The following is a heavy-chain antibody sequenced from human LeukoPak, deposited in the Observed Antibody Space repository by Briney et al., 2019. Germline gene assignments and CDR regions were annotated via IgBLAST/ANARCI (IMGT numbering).Heavy chain of an antibody. Sequence: ASVKISCNTSGYMLTSYDIHWVRQAPGQRLEWMGWSNAGHGNTKYSEDFQGRVTLTRDTSATTAYMELTGLRSEDTAVYYCARGDSSGYTAFDYWGQGTLVTVSS. V-gene: IGHV1-3*02. D-gene: IGHD3-22*01. CDR2: SNAGHGNT. CDR3: ARGDSSGYTAFDY. CDR1: GYMLTSYD. J-gene: IGHJ4*02.